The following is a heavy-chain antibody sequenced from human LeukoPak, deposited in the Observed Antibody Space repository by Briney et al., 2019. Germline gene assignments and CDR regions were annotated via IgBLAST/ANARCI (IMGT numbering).Heavy chain of an antibody. Sequence: SGGSLRLSCAASGFTFSSYWMSWVRQAPGKGLEWVANIKQDGSEKYYVDSVKGRFTISRDNAKNSVYLQMNSLRAEDTAVYYCARVDRRLRYFDWNVAFDIWGQGTMVTVSS. J-gene: IGHJ3*02. CDR1: GFTFSSYW. CDR2: IKQDGSEK. CDR3: ARVDRRLRYFDWNVAFDI. V-gene: IGHV3-7*01. D-gene: IGHD3-9*01.